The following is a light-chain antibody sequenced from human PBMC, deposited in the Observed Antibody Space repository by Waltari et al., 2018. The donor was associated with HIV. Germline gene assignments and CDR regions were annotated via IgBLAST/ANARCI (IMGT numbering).Light chain of an antibody. J-gene: IGLJ2*01. Sequence: SYVLTQPRSVSVAPGKTATITCGGDNIGTKSVQWYQQRPGQAPVLVVYHDNNRPSGVPERFSGSNSGDTATLTISRVEAGDEADYYCQAWYHSDDPIFFGGGTQLTVL. V-gene: IGLV3-21*03. CDR1: NIGTKS. CDR3: QAWYHSDDPIF. CDR2: HDN.